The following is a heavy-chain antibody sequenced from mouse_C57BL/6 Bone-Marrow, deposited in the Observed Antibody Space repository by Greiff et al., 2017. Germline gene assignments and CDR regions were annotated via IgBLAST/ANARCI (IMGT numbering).Heavy chain of an antibody. CDR3: ERHTNEYGVGYFDV. V-gene: IGHV5-15*01. Sequence: DVMLVESGGGLVQPGGSLKLSCAASGFTFSDYGMAWVRQAPRKGREWVACISNLAYSNYYADTVTGRFTISRENAKNTMDLEMSSLRSEDTGMYYCERHTNEYGVGYFDVWGTGTTVTVSS. D-gene: IGHD1-2*01. CDR2: ISNLAYSN. J-gene: IGHJ1*03. CDR1: GFTFSDYG.